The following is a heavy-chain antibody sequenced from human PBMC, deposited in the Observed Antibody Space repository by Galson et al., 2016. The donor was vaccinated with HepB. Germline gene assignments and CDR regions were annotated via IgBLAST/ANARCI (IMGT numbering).Heavy chain of an antibody. Sequence: SLRLSCAGSGFVFSNYWMIWVRQAPGKGLEWVANIKQDGSETHYVDSVKGRFIISRDNAKNLMYLQMNSLRAEDTAVYYWARPYTPTGWSPSYWGQGTLVTVS. CDR3: ARPYTPTGWSPSY. D-gene: IGHD6-19*01. CDR2: IKQDGSET. CDR1: GFVFSNYW. V-gene: IGHV3-7*03. J-gene: IGHJ4*02.